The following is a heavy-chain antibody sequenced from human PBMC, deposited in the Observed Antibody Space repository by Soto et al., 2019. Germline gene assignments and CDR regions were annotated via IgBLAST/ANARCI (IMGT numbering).Heavy chain of an antibody. J-gene: IGHJ6*02. V-gene: IGHV3-23*01. Sequence: PGGSLRLSCVASGFTFSSYDMNWVRQAPGKGLEWVSGISGSGGTTYYADSVKGRFTISRDNPKNTLYLQMNSLRAEDTAVYYCAKARTAYYYYGMDVWGQGTTVTVSS. CDR2: ISGSGGTT. D-gene: IGHD2-2*01. CDR1: GFTFSSYD. CDR3: AKARTAYYYYGMDV.